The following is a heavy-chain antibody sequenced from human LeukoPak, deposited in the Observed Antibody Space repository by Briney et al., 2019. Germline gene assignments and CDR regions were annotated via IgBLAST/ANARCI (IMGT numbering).Heavy chain of an antibody. Sequence: GASVKVSCKASGYTFTSYYMHWVRQAPGQGLEWMGIINPSGGSTNYAQKFQGRLTVTRDTSSSSVYMELSSLRSEDTAVYYCAREGGSYGAFDIWGQGTMVTVSS. J-gene: IGHJ3*02. CDR2: INPSGGST. CDR1: GYTFTSYY. CDR3: AREGGSYGAFDI. V-gene: IGHV1-46*01. D-gene: IGHD1-26*01.